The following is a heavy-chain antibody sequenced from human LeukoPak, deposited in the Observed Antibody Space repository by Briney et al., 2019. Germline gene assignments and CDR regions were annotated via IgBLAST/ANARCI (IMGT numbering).Heavy chain of an antibody. Sequence: PSETLSLTXTVFSGSISSYYWSWIWQPAGKGLEWIGRMYTSGSTNYNPSLKSRVTMSVDTSKNQFSLKLSSVTAADTAVYYCARDTGYYSGSGNYLYYFDYWGQGTLVTVSS. D-gene: IGHD3-10*01. CDR3: ARDTGYYSGSGNYLYYFDY. J-gene: IGHJ4*02. V-gene: IGHV4-4*07. CDR1: SGSISSYY. CDR2: MYTSGST.